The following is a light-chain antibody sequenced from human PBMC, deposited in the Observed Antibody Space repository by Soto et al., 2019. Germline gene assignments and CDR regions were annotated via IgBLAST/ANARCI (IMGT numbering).Light chain of an antibody. V-gene: IGKV1-39*01. J-gene: IGKJ4*01. CDR2: AAS. CDR1: QNVNTY. Sequence: DIQMTQSPSSLSASVGDRVIIACRASQNVNTYLNWFQQRPGKAPRLLIYAASSLQSGVPSRFSGSGSGTDFSLTISSLQLEDFATYYCQQTLKAPLTXGGGTKVDIK. CDR3: QQTLKAPLT.